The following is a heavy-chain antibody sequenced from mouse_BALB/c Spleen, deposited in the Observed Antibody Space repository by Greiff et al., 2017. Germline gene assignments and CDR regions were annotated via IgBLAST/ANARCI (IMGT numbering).Heavy chain of an antibody. V-gene: IGHV1S81*02. J-gene: IGHJ1*01. CDR2: INPSNGGT. Sequence: VQLQQSGAELVKPGASVKLSCKASGYTFTSYYMYWVKQRPGQGLEWIGEINPSNGGTNFNEKFKSKATLTVDKSSSTAYMQLSSLTSEDSAVYYCTRSEVPADFDVWGAGTTVTVSS. CDR1: GYTFTSYY. CDR3: TRSEVPADFDV.